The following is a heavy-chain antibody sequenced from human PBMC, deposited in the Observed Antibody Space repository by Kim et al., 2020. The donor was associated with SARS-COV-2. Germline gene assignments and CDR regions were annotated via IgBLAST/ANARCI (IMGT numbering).Heavy chain of an antibody. V-gene: IGHV4-34*01. J-gene: IGHJ6*02. D-gene: IGHD3-9*01. CDR2: INHSGST. Sequence: SETLSLTCAVYGGSFSGYYWSWIRQPPGKGLEWIGEINHSGSTNYNPSLKSRVTISVDTSKNQFSLKLSSVTAADTAVYYCARGPNYDILTGYHYGMDVWGQGTTVTVSS. CDR3: ARGPNYDILTGYHYGMDV. CDR1: GGSFSGYY.